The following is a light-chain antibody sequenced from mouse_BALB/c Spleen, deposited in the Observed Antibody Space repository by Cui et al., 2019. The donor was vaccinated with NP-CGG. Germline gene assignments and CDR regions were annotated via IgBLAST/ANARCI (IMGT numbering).Light chain of an antibody. CDR3: ALWYSNHWV. V-gene: IGLV1*01. J-gene: IGLJ1*01. CDR2: GIN. Sequence: QAVVTQESALTTSPGETVTLTCRSSTGAVTTSNYANWVQEKPDHLFTGLIGGINNRAPGVPARFSGSLIGDKAALTITGAQNEDEAIYFCALWYSNHWVFGGGTKLTVL. CDR1: TGAVTTSNY.